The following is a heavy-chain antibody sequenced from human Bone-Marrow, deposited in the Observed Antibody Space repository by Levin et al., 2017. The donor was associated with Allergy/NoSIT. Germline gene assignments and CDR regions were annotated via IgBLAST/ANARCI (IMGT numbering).Heavy chain of an antibody. CDR3: ARVADTLAEYFQY. Sequence: SETLSLTCTVSGDSISSGDYYWSWIRQHPGKGLEWIGYSSYRGNTYYNPSLKSRVNISLDTSQNQFSLKLTSVTAADTAVYYCARVADTLAEYFQYWGQGTLVTVSS. J-gene: IGHJ1*01. V-gene: IGHV4-31*03. CDR1: GDSISSGDYY. CDR2: SSYRGNT.